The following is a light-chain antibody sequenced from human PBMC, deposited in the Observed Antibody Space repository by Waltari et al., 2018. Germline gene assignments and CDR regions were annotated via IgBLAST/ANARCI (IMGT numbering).Light chain of an antibody. J-gene: IGKJ4*01. Sequence: DIQMTQSPSSLSASVGDRVTITWRASQSISNFLNWYQQKPGKAPKFLIYAASSLQSGVPSRFSGSGSGTDFTLTISSLQPEDFATYYCQQSYSIPLTFGGGTRVEIK. CDR1: QSISNF. V-gene: IGKV1-39*01. CDR2: AAS. CDR3: QQSYSIPLT.